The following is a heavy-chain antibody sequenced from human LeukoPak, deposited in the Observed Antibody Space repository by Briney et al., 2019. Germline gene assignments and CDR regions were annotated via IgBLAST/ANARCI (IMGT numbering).Heavy chain of an antibody. D-gene: IGHD3-9*01. CDR1: GASSSSTTYS. CDR2: IYNTGST. V-gene: IGHV4-39*01. CDR3: AKNRVHYDVLTGFYNGGAGYYFDY. J-gene: IGHJ4*01. Sequence: SETLSLTCSVSGASSSSTTYSWGWIRQPPGKGLEWIGIIYNTGSTNYNPSLKSRVTISVDTSKNQFSLKLTSVTAADTAVYYCAKNRVHYDVLTGFYNGGAGYYFDYWGHGTLVTVSS.